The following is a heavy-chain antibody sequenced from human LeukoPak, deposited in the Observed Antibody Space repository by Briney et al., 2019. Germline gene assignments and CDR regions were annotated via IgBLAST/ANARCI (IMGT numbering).Heavy chain of an antibody. CDR2: IIPIFGTA. D-gene: IGHD5-18*01. Sequence: SVKVSCKASGGTFSSYAISWVRQAPGQGLEWMGGIIPIFGTANYAQKFQGRVTITTGESTSTAYMELSSLRSEDTAVYYCARHVDTAMVSPHDYWGQGTLVTVSS. J-gene: IGHJ4*02. CDR1: GGTFSSYA. CDR3: ARHVDTAMVSPHDY. V-gene: IGHV1-69*05.